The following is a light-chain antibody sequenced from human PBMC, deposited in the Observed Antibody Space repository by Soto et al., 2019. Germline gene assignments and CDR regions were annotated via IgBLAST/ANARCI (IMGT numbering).Light chain of an antibody. CDR3: QQYNSYSS. CDR1: QNINTW. J-gene: IGKJ3*01. CDR2: DAS. Sequence: DIPMTQSPSTLSASVGDRVTISCRASQNINTWLAWYQQKPGKAPTLLIYDASTLETGVPSRFSGSGSGTEFTLTISSLQPDDFATYFCQQYNSYSSFGPGTKVDFK. V-gene: IGKV1-5*01.